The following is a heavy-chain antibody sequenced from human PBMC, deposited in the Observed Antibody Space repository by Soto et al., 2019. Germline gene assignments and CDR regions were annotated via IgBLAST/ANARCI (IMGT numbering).Heavy chain of an antibody. D-gene: IGHD1-20*01. CDR2: IYYSGST. Sequence: SETLSLSCTVSGGSISSSSYYWGWIRQPPGKGLEWIGSIYYSGSTYYNPSPKSRVTISVDTPKNQFSLKLSSVTAADTAVYYCARHLTGIFGYWGQGTLVTVSS. J-gene: IGHJ4*02. V-gene: IGHV4-39*01. CDR1: GGSISSSSYY. CDR3: ARHLTGIFGY.